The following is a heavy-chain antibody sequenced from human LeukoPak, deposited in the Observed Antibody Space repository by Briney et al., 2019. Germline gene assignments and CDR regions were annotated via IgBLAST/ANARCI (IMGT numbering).Heavy chain of an antibody. CDR1: GFTFSSYW. CDR3: ARDLDIVVVPAAMVPDY. V-gene: IGHV3-7*01. CDR2: IKQDGSEK. J-gene: IGHJ4*02. D-gene: IGHD2-2*03. Sequence: GGSLRLSCGASGFTFSSYWMSWVRQAPGKGLEGVANIKQDGSEKYYVDSVKGRFTISRDNAKNSLYLQMNSLRAEDTAVYYCARDLDIVVVPAAMVPDYWGQGTMVTASS.